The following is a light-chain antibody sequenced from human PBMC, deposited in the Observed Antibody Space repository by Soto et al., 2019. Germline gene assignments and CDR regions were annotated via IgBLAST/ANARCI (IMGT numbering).Light chain of an antibody. CDR2: GAS. CDR3: QQYGSSPPLT. J-gene: IGKJ4*01. Sequence: EIVLTQSPGTLSLSPGERATLSCRASQSVSSSYLAWYQQKPGQAPRLLIYGASSRANGIPDRFSGTGSGTDFTLTISRLEPVDFAVYYCQQYGSSPPLTFGGGTKVEIK. CDR1: QSVSSSY. V-gene: IGKV3-20*01.